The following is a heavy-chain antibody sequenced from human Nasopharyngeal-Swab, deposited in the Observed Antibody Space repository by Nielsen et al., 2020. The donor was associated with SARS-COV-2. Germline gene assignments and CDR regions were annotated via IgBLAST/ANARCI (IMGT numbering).Heavy chain of an antibody. Sequence: ASVQVPCKASGYTFTSYYMHWVRQATGQGLAWMGIINPSDGSTSYAQKFQGRVTMTRDTSTSTVYMELSSLRSEDTAVYCCARDHFRFYYSSGPSYYFDYWGQGTLVTVSS. D-gene: IGHD3-10*01. CDR1: GYTFTSYY. CDR3: ARDHFRFYYSSGPSYYFDY. CDR2: INPSDGST. V-gene: IGHV1-46*01. J-gene: IGHJ4*02.